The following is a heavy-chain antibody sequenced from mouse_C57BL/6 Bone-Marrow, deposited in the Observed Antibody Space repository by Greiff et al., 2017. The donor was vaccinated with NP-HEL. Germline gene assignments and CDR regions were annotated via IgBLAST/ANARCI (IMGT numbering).Heavy chain of an antibody. D-gene: IGHD3-2*02. J-gene: IGHJ4*01. Sequence: QVQLQQSGAELARPGASVKMSCKASGYTFTSYTMHWVKQRPGQGLEWIGYINPSSGYTKYNQKFKDKATLTADKSSSTAYMQLSSLTSEDSAVYYCARKPYYSSGYPYYAMDYWGQGTSVTVSS. V-gene: IGHV1-4*01. CDR2: INPSSGYT. CDR1: GYTFTSYT. CDR3: ARKPYYSSGYPYYAMDY.